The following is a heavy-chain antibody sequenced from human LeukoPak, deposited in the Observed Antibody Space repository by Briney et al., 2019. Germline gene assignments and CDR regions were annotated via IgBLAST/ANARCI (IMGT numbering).Heavy chain of an antibody. Sequence: GGSLRLSCAASGLTVSRNYMSWVRQAPGQGLEWVSIIYSGGSTNYADSVKGRFTISRDNSKNTLYLQMNSLRAEDTAVYYCARDLSGPLDYWGQGTLVTVSS. CDR3: ARDLSGPLDY. CDR1: GLTVSRNY. J-gene: IGHJ4*02. V-gene: IGHV3-66*01. D-gene: IGHD5-12*01. CDR2: IYSGGST.